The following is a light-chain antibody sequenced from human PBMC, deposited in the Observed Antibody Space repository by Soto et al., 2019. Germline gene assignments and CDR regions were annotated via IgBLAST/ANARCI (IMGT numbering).Light chain of an antibody. CDR1: QRVRRNY. V-gene: IGKV3-20*01. Sequence: EIVLTQSPGTLSLSPGERATLSCRASQRVRRNYVVWYQQKPGQAPRLLIKGASSRVTGIPDRFSGTGSGTDFTLTISRLAPEDCAVYYCQQYGSSPVTFGPGTKVEIK. J-gene: IGKJ3*01. CDR3: QQYGSSPVT. CDR2: GAS.